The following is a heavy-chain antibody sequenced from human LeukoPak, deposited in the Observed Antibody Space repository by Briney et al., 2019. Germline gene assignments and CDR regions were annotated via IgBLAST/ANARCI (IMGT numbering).Heavy chain of an antibody. CDR1: GYTFTGYY. V-gene: IGHV1-69*04. D-gene: IGHD5-18*01. Sequence: SVKVSCKASGYTFTGYYMHWVRQAPGQGLEWMGRIIPILGIANYAQKFQGRVTITADKSTSTAYMELSSLRSEDTAVYYCARDRSTAMVTYYYGMDVWGQGTTVTVSS. J-gene: IGHJ6*02. CDR2: IIPILGIA. CDR3: ARDRSTAMVTYYYGMDV.